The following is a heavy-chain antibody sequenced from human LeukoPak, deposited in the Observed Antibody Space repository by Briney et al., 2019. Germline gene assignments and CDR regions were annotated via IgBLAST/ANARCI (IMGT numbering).Heavy chain of an antibody. CDR1: GFTFSSYS. D-gene: IGHD3-22*01. J-gene: IGHJ4*02. CDR3: ASPSSSGY. CDR2: ISSSSSTI. Sequence: GGSLRLSCAASGFTFSSYSMNWVRQAPGKGLEWVSYISSSSSTIYYAGSVKGRFTISRDNAKNSLYLQMNSLRAEDTAVYYCASPSSSGYWGQGTLVTVSS. V-gene: IGHV3-48*04.